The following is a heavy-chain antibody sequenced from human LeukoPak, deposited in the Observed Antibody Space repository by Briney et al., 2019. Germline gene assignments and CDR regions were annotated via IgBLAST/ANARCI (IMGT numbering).Heavy chain of an antibody. D-gene: IGHD3-22*01. CDR2: ISWNSGSI. Sequence: GRSLRLSCAASGFTFDDYAMHWVRQAPGKGLEWVSGISWNSGSIGYADSVKGRFTISRDNAKNSLYLQMNSLRAEDTAVYYCARDQYYYDSNRFDYWGQGTLVTVSS. CDR1: GFTFDDYA. V-gene: IGHV3-9*01. CDR3: ARDQYYYDSNRFDY. J-gene: IGHJ4*02.